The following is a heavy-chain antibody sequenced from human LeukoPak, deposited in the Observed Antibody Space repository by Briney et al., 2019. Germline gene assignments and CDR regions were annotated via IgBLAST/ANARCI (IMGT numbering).Heavy chain of an antibody. CDR3: ARDRGVAAAGYLVY. J-gene: IGHJ4*02. V-gene: IGHV3-20*04. CDR2: INWNGGST. Sequence: RPGGSLRLSCAASGFTFDDYRMGWVRSAPGKGLEWVSGINWNGGSTGYADSVKGRLTISRDNAKNCLYPQMNSLRAEDTALYYCARDRGVAAAGYLVYWGQGTLVTVSS. CDR1: GFTFDDYR. D-gene: IGHD6-13*01.